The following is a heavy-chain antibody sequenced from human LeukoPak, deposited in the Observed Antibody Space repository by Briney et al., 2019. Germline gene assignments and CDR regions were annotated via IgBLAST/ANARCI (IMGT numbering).Heavy chain of an antibody. J-gene: IGHJ4*02. CDR1: GFTVSSNY. CDR3: ARGSMSYFDY. Sequence: PGGSLRLSCAASGFTVSSNYMSWVRQAPGKGLEWVSVIYSGGSTYYADSVKGRFTISRDNAKNSLYLQMNSLRAEDTAVYYCARGSMSYFDYWGQGTLVTVSS. V-gene: IGHV3-53*01. CDR2: IYSGGST.